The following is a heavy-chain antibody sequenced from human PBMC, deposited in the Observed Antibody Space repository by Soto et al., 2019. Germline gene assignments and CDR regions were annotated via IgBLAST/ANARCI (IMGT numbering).Heavy chain of an antibody. Sequence: ASVKVSCKASGYTFTTQAMHWVRQAPGQSLEWMGWINGGTGQTKHSQRFQGRVNITRDTSASTAYMELSSLRSEDTAVYYCARGKVMEENYYYYGLDIWGQAPSVTLYS. J-gene: IGHJ6*02. D-gene: IGHD1-1*01. CDR1: GYTFTTQA. V-gene: IGHV1-3*01. CDR2: INGGTGQT. CDR3: ARGKVMEENYYYYGLDI.